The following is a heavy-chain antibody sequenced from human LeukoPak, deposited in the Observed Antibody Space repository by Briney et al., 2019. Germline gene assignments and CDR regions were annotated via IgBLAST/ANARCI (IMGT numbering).Heavy chain of an antibody. CDR3: VTGSSERDYYDSGTYYLGDS. D-gene: IGHD3-10*01. J-gene: IGHJ4*02. Sequence: AASVKVSCKVSGAILIELSIHWVRQSPGKGLEWMGGFDSEVGKTKAAQSFLDRVSLTEDTSLATAYMELRSLTSEDTAVYYCVTGSSERDYYDSGTYYLGDSWGQGTVVTVSS. CDR1: GAILIELS. V-gene: IGHV1-24*01. CDR2: FDSEVGKT.